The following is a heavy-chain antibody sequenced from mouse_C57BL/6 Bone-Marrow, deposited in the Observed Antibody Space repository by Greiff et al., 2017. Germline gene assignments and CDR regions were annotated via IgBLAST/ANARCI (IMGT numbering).Heavy chain of an antibody. CDR1: GYTFTSYW. J-gene: IGHJ4*01. CDR2: IDPSDSYT. CDR3: ARSGDYDENYYAMDY. Sequence: VQLQQPGAELVMPGASVKLSCKASGYTFTSYWMHWVKQRPGQGLEWIGEIDPSDSYTNYNQKFTGKSTLTVDKSSSTSYMQLSSRTSEDSAVYYCARSGDYDENYYAMDYWGQGTSVTVSS. V-gene: IGHV1-69*01. D-gene: IGHD2-4*01.